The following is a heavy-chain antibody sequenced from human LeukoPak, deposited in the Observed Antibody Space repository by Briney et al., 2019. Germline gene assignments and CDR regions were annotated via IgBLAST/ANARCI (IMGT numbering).Heavy chain of an antibody. CDR2: INPNSGGT. Sequence: ASVKVSCRASGYTFTGYYVHWVRQAPGQGLEWMGWINPNSGGTNYAQKFQGRVTITRDTSISTAYMELSRLRSDDTAMYYCARVSATDVDTAMVHFDYWGQGTLVTVSS. D-gene: IGHD5-18*01. J-gene: IGHJ4*02. CDR1: GYTFTGYY. V-gene: IGHV1-2*02. CDR3: ARVSATDVDTAMVHFDY.